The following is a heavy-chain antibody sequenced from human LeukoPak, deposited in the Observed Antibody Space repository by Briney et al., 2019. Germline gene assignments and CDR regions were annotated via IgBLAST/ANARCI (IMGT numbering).Heavy chain of an antibody. Sequence: GGCLRLSCTASGFTFGDYAMSWVRQAPGKGLEWVGFIRSEADGGTTGYASSGKGRLTISRDDSKRIAYLQMNSLKTEETAVYYCTRDGASVWYPILWFDYWGQGTLVTVSS. CDR1: GFTFGDYA. V-gene: IGHV3-49*04. J-gene: IGHJ4*02. D-gene: IGHD6-19*01. CDR2: IRSEADGGTT. CDR3: TRDGASVWYPILWFDY.